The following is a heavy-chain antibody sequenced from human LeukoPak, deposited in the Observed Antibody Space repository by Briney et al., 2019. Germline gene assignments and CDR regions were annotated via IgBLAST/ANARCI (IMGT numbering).Heavy chain of an antibody. CDR3: ARSLRLTVPPDY. J-gene: IGHJ4*02. CDR2: IIPIFGTA. Sequence: SVKVSCKAPGGTFSSYAISWVRQAPGQGLEWMGGIIPIFGTANYAQKFQGRVTITADESTSTAYMELSSLRSEDTAVYYCARSLRLTVPPDYWGQGTLVTVSS. V-gene: IGHV1-69*13. CDR1: GGTFSSYA. D-gene: IGHD4/OR15-4a*01.